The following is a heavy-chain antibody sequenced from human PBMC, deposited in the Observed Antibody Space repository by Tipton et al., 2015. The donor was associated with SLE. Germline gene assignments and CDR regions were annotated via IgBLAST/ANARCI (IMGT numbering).Heavy chain of an antibody. V-gene: IGHV1-69*05. Sequence: QSGPEVKKPGSSVKVSCKASGGTFSSYAFSWLRQAPGQGLEWMGGIIPIFGKPNYAQKFQGRVTINTDESTNTAYMELSSLRPDDTAVYYCATRIASHRGQFFHHWGQGTLVIVSS. CDR1: GGTFSSYA. CDR3: ATRIASHRGQFFHH. D-gene: IGHD2-15*01. J-gene: IGHJ1*01. CDR2: IIPIFGKP.